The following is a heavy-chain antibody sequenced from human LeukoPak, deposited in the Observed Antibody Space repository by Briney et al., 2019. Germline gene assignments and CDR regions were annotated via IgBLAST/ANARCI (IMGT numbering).Heavy chain of an antibody. CDR3: ASGRQLGY. V-gene: IGHV3-7*01. D-gene: IGHD3-16*01. Sequence: GGSRRLSCAASGFTFSSYWMSWVRQAPGKGMEWVANIKQDGSEKYYVDSVKGRFTISRDNAKNSPYLQMNSLRAEDTALYYCASGRQLGYWGQGTLVTVSS. CDR2: IKQDGSEK. CDR1: GFTFSSYW. J-gene: IGHJ4*02.